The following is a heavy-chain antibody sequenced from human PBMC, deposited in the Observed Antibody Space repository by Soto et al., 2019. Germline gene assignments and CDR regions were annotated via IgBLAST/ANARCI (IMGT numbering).Heavy chain of an antibody. V-gene: IGHV4-59*08. D-gene: IGHD3-3*01. CDR1: GGSISSYY. Sequence: PSETLSLTCTVSGGSISSYYWSWIWQPPGKGLEWIGYIYYSGSTNYNPSLKSRVTISVDTSKNQFSLKLSSVTAADTAVYYCARQNYDFWSGYYTQPKYYYYYYMDVWGKGTTVTVSS. CDR3: ARQNYDFWSGYYTQPKYYYYYYMDV. J-gene: IGHJ6*03. CDR2: IYYSGST.